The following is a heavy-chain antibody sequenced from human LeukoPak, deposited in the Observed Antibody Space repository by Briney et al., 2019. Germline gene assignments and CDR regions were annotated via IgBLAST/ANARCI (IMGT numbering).Heavy chain of an antibody. D-gene: IGHD5-18*01. J-gene: IGHJ4*02. CDR1: GYTFTGYY. CDR3: ARVLEGYSYGYDY. Sequence: ASVTVSCKASGYTFTGYYMHWVRQAPGQGLEWMGWINPNSGGTNYAQKFQGWVTMTRDTSISTAYMELSRLRSDDTAVYYCARVLEGYSYGYDYWGQGTLVTVSS. V-gene: IGHV1-2*04. CDR2: INPNSGGT.